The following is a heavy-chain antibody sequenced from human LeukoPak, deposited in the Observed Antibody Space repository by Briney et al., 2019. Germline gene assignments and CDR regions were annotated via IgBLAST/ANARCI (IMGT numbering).Heavy chain of an antibody. CDR1: GFTFNNYA. CDR2: ISGSGGNT. CDR3: ARTNPVYGDYDY. D-gene: IGHD4-17*01. Sequence: GGSLRLSCAASGFTFNNYAMSWARQAPGKGLQWVSVISGSGGNTYYPESVKGRFTISRDLARNTLLLQMHSLRADDTAVHYCARTNPVYGDYDYWGQGTLVTVSS. J-gene: IGHJ4*02. V-gene: IGHV3-23*01.